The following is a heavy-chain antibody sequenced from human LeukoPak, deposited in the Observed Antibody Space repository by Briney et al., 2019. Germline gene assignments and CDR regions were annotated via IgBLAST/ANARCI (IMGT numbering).Heavy chain of an antibody. CDR2: IYTSWST. V-gene: IGHV4-4*07. D-gene: IGHD6-6*01. Sequence: PSETLSLTCTVSGGSISSYYWSWIRQPAGKGLEWIGRIYTSWSTNYNPSLKSRVNISVDTSKNQFSLKLSSVTAADTAVYYCARVTYSSSSMSLDGFDIWGQATMVTVCS. CDR3: ARVTYSSSSMSLDGFDI. CDR1: GGSISSYY. J-gene: IGHJ3*02.